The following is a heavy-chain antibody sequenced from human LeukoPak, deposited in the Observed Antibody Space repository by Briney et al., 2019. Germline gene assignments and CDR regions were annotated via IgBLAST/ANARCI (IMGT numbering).Heavy chain of an antibody. CDR3: ARLDIGDVVVVPLRKFDY. D-gene: IGHD2-2*01. J-gene: IGHJ4*02. V-gene: IGHV4-39*01. CDR1: GGSISSSSYY. CDR2: IYYSGST. Sequence: PSETLSLTCTVSGGSISSSSYYWGWIRQPPGKGLEWIGSIYYSGSTYYNPSLKSRVTISVDTSKNQFSLKLSSVTAADTAVYYCARLDIGDVVVVPLRKFDYWGQGTLVTVSS.